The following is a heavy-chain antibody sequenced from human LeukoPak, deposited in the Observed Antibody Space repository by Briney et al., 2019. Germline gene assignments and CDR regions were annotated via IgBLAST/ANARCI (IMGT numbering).Heavy chain of an antibody. CDR2: INHSGST. D-gene: IGHD2-2*01. CDR1: GGSFSGYY. V-gene: IGHV4-34*01. Sequence: SETLSLTCAVYGGSFSGYYWSWIRQPPGKGLEWIGEINHSGSTNYNPSLKSRVTISVDTSKNQFSLKLSSVTAEDTAVYYCARKSRYYFDYWGQGTLVTVSS. CDR3: ARKSRYYFDY. J-gene: IGHJ4*02.